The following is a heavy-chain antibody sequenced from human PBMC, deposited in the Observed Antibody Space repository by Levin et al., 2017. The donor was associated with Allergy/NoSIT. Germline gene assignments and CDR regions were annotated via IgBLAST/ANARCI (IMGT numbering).Heavy chain of an antibody. J-gene: IGHJ6*02. V-gene: IGHV3-23*01. CDR2: ISGSGGAT. CDR3: AKNGILSGYHYYGMDV. D-gene: IGHD3-9*01. CDR1: GLVFRTYV. Sequence: LSLTCAASGLVFRTYVMNWVRQAPGKGLEWVSAISGSGGATYYAESLKGRYTISRDNSKNILYLEINSLRDDDTAVYYCAKNGILSGYHYYGMDVWGQGTTVTVSS.